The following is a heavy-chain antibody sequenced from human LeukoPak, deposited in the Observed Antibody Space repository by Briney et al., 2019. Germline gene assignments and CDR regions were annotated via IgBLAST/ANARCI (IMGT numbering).Heavy chain of an antibody. CDR3: AKDRYDTSVWPYYYAMDV. D-gene: IGHD3-22*01. Sequence: GASLRLSCAASGFIFSTSAMTWVRQAPGEGLDWVSYITASGTTYYADSVKGRFTISRDISNNTLYLQMNGLRAEDTALYYCAKDRYDTSVWPYYYAMDVWGQGTTVTVSS. CDR1: GFIFSTSA. CDR2: ITASGTT. J-gene: IGHJ6*02. V-gene: IGHV3-23*01.